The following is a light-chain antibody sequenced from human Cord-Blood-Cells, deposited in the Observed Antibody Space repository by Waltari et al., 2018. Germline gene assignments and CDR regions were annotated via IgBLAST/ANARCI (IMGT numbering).Light chain of an antibody. CDR3: QQSYSTPLT. Sequence: IQMTQSPSSLSASVGDRVTITCRASKSISSYLNWDQQKPGKAPNLLIYAASSLQSGVPSRFRGSGSGTDFTLTISCLQPEDFATYYCQQSYSTPLTFGGGTKVEIK. CDR1: KSISSY. V-gene: IGKV1-39*01. CDR2: AAS. J-gene: IGKJ4*01.